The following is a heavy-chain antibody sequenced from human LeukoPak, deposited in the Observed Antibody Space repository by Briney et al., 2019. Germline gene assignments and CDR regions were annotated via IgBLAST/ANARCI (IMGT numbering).Heavy chain of an antibody. CDR3: ARGLVLATDDAFDI. Sequence: SETLSLTCSVSGASIRSYFWSWIRQSPGKGLEWIGYVYDNDISNFNPSLESRVTILVDRSKSQFSLKLRSVTAADTAVYYCARGLVLATDDAFDIWGPGTMITVSS. D-gene: IGHD5-12*01. CDR1: GASIRSYF. J-gene: IGHJ3*02. V-gene: IGHV4-59*01. CDR2: VYDNDIS.